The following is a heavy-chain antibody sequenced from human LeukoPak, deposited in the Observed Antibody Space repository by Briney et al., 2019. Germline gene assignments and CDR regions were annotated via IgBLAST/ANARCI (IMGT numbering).Heavy chain of an antibody. CDR2: IRYDGSNK. Sequence: PGGSLRLSCAASGFTFSSYGMHWVRQAPGKGLEWVAFIRYDGSNKYYADSVKGRFTISRDNSKNTLFLQMNSLRAEDTAVYYCAKDSGSGWYGAFDYWGQGTLVTVSS. V-gene: IGHV3-30*02. D-gene: IGHD6-19*01. CDR3: AKDSGSGWYGAFDY. J-gene: IGHJ4*02. CDR1: GFTFSSYG.